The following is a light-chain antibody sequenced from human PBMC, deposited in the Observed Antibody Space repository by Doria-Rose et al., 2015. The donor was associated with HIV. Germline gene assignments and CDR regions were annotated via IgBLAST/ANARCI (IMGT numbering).Light chain of an antibody. Sequence: FTQSPGTLSLSPGERATLSCRASQSFSSTYLAWYQQTPGQAPSLLIYDGSTRATGIPDRFSASGSGTDFTLTINRLEPEDFALYYCHQYCTSWRFGQGTKFEI. V-gene: IGKV3-20*01. CDR1: QSFSSTY. CDR2: DGS. J-gene: IGKJ1*01. CDR3: HQYCTSWR.